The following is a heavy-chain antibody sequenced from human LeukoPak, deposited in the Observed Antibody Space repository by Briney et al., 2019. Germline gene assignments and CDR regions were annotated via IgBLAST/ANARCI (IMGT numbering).Heavy chain of an antibody. D-gene: IGHD3-16*01. J-gene: IGHJ5*02. CDR2: ISYSGST. Sequence: SETLSLTCTVSGGSISGYYWSWIRQPPGKGLEWVGYISYSGSTNYNPSLKSRVAISVDTSKNQFSLKLSSVTAADTAVFYCARVNSQGVPSPWGQGILVTVSS. V-gene: IGHV4-59*08. CDR1: GGSISGYY. CDR3: ARVNSQGVPSP.